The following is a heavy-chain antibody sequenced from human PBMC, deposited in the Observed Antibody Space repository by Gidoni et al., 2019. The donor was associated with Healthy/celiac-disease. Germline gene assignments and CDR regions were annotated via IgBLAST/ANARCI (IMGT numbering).Heavy chain of an antibody. CDR1: GYTFTGYY. D-gene: IGHD3-22*01. J-gene: IGHJ3*02. CDR2: INPNSGGT. V-gene: IGHV1-2*04. CDR3: ARGIYYYDSSGFESPNAFDI. Sequence: QVQLVQSGAEVKKPGASVKVSCKASGYTFTGYYMHWVRQAPGQGLEWMGWINPNSGGTNYAQKFQGWVTMTRDTSISTAYMELSRLRSDDTAVYYCARGIYYYDSSGFESPNAFDIWGQGTMVTVSS.